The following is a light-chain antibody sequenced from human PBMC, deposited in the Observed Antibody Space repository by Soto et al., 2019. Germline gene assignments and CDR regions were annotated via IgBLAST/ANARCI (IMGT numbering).Light chain of an antibody. CDR3: QQRGNWPLT. CDR2: DAS. CDR1: QSVSTY. V-gene: IGKV3-11*01. J-gene: IGKJ4*01. Sequence: EIVLTQSPATLSLSPGERATLSCRASQSVSTYLAWYQQKPGQAPRLHIYDASNRATGIPARFSGSGSGTDFTLTISSLEPEDFAVYYCQQRGNWPLTFGGGTKVEIK.